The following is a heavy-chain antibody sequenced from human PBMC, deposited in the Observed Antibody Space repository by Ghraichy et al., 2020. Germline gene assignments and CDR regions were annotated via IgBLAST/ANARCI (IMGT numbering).Heavy chain of an antibody. CDR3: ARGYLSSWYYFDL. CDR2: IYYNGST. CDR1: RGSVSSNSHY. J-gene: IGHJ4*02. V-gene: IGHV4-61*01. Sequence: SQTLSLTCTVSRGSVSSNSHYWSWIRQPPGKEMQWIAYIYYNGSTNYNPSLKSRVAISMDASKNEFSLKLTSVTTADTAVYYCARGYLSSWYYFDLWGQGSLVTVSS. D-gene: IGHD6-13*01.